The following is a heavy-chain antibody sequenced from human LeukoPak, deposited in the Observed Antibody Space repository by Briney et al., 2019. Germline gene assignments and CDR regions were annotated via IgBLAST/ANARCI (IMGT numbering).Heavy chain of an antibody. V-gene: IGHV3-23*01. CDR1: GFTFSNYA. CDR3: AMGATSWSGYSFPKIFQH. Sequence: GGSLRLSCAASGFTFSNYAVNWIRQAPGKGLKWVSVISGSGSSIYYTDSVRGRFTISRDNSKNTLYLQMNSLRAGDTAVCYCAMGATSWSGYSFPKIFQHWGRGTLVTVSS. J-gene: IGHJ1*01. CDR2: ISGSGSSI. D-gene: IGHD3-3*01.